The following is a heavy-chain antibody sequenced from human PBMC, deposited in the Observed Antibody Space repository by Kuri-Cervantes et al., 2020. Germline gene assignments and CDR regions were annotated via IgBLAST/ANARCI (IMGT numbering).Heavy chain of an antibody. Sequence: GGSLRLSCKGSGYSFTSYWIGWVRQMPGKGLEWMAMIYPGDSDIRYSPSFQGQVTISADKSISTAYLQWSSLKASDTAMYYCARPWRELRWYDAFDIWGQGTMVTVSS. D-gene: IGHD4-23*01. CDR1: GYSFTSYW. CDR3: ARPWRELRWYDAFDI. CDR2: IYPGDSDI. V-gene: IGHV5-51*01. J-gene: IGHJ3*02.